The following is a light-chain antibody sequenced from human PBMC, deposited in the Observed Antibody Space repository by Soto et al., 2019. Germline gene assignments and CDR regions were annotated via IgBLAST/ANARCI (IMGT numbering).Light chain of an antibody. CDR3: QKYGSSPRT. V-gene: IGKV3-20*01. CDR2: GAS. Sequence: EIVLTQSPGTLSLSPGERATLSCRASQSVSSSYLAWYQQKLGQAPRLLIYGASSRATGIPDRFSGSGSGTDFTLTISRLEPEDFAVYYCQKYGSSPRTFGQGTKVDIK. J-gene: IGKJ1*01. CDR1: QSVSSSY.